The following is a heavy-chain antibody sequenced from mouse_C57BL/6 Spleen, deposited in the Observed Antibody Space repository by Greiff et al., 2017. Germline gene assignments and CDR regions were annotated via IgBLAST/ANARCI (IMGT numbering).Heavy chain of an antibody. CDR2: ISSGSSTI. CDR1: GFTFSDYG. J-gene: IGHJ4*01. CDR3: ARGNWDYYYAMDY. Sequence: EVMLVESGGGLVKPGGSLKLSCAASGFTFSDYGMHWVRQAPEKGLEWVAYISSGSSTIYYADTVKGRFIISRDNAKNTLFLQMTSLRSEDTAMYYCARGNWDYYYAMDYWGQGTSVTVSS. D-gene: IGHD4-1*01. V-gene: IGHV5-17*01.